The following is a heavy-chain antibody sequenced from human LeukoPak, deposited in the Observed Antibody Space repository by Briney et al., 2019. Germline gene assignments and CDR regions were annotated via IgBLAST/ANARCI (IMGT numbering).Heavy chain of an antibody. CDR1: GFTFSNYD. Sequence: GGSLRLSCAASGFTFSNYDMHWVRQAPGKGLEWVALISYDGSNKYYVDSVKGRFTISRDNSKNMLSLQMNSLRAEDTAVYYCAKPSESYDHFDYWGQGTLVTVSS. V-gene: IGHV3-30*18. J-gene: IGHJ4*02. CDR2: ISYDGSNK. CDR3: AKPSESYDHFDY. D-gene: IGHD1-26*01.